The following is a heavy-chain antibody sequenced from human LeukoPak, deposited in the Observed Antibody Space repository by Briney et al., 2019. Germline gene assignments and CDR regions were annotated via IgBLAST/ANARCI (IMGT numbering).Heavy chain of an antibody. CDR1: GYTFTGYY. CDR2: INPNSGGT. J-gene: IGHJ4*02. Sequence: ASVKVSCKASGYTFTGYYMHWVLQAPGQGLEWMGWINPNSGGTNYAQKFQGRVTMTRDTSISTAYMELSRLRSDDTAVYYCARSLYSGSYYRFGYWGQGTLVTVSS. CDR3: ARSLYSGSYYRFGY. D-gene: IGHD1-26*01. V-gene: IGHV1-2*02.